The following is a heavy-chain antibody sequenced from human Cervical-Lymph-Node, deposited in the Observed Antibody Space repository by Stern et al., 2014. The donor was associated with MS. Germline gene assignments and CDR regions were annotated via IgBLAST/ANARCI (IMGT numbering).Heavy chain of an antibody. D-gene: IGHD4-17*01. CDR3: ARGYGYFDY. Sequence: DVQLVESGGRLVQPGGSLRLSCAASGLTLSLYGMNWVRQAPGKGLEWDSYISSSSSTIYYADSVEGRFTISRDNTKNSLYLQMNSLRAEDTAVYYCARGYGYFDYWGQGTLVTVSS. V-gene: IGHV3-48*01. CDR1: GLTLSLYG. J-gene: IGHJ4*02. CDR2: ISSSSSTI.